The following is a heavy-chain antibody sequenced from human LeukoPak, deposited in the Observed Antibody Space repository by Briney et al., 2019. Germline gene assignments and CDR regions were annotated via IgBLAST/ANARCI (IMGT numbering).Heavy chain of an antibody. J-gene: IGHJ6*02. V-gene: IGHV1-8*01. CDR2: MNPHRGNT. D-gene: IGHD3-22*01. CDR1: GYTFTSYD. CDR3: ARSAIYYDSSGFTPSTHYYYYYGMDV. Sequence: EASVKVSCKASGYTFTSYDINWVRQATGQGLEWMGWMNPHRGNTGYAQKFQGRVTMTRNTSISTAYIELSSLRSENTAVYYCARSAIYYDSSGFTPSTHYYYYYGMDVWGQGTTVTVSS.